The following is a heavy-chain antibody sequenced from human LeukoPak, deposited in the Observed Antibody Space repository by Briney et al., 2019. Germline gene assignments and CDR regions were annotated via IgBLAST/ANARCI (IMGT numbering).Heavy chain of an antibody. CDR2: IYYSGST. CDR3: ARISNDIKFRQGMDV. J-gene: IGHJ6*02. CDR1: GGSISSSSYY. Sequence: SETLSLTCTVSGGSISSSSYYWGWIRQPPGKGLEWIGSIYYSGSTYYNPSLKSRVTISVDTSKNQFSLKLSSVTAADTAVYYCARISNDIKFRQGMDVWGQGTTVTVSS. V-gene: IGHV4-39*07. D-gene: IGHD2-8*01.